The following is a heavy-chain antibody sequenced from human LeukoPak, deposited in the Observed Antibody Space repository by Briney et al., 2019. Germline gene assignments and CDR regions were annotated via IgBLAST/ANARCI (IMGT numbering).Heavy chain of an antibody. CDR1: GFTFSTYS. V-gene: IGHV3-21*01. CDR3: ARDLYCSSTSCSNGY. D-gene: IGHD2-2*01. J-gene: IGHJ4*02. CDR2: ISSSSSYI. Sequence: TGGSLRLSCAASGFTFSTYSMNWVRQAPVKGLEWVSSISSSSSYIYCEDSVKGRFTISRVNAKNSLYLQMNSLRAEDTAVYYCARDLYCSSTSCSNGYWGQGTLVTVSS.